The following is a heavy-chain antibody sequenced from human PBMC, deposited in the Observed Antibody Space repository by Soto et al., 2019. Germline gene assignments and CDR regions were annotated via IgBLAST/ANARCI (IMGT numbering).Heavy chain of an antibody. D-gene: IGHD2-21*01. J-gene: IGHJ5*02. V-gene: IGHV4-4*02. Sequence: QVQLRESGPGLVKTSGTLSLTCVVSGGSISSTNWWTWVRQPPGKGLEWIGEIYHSGSPTFSPSLRGRATISVDKANTQFSLRLRSVPAADTAVYYCATLPPRIVVALLPTPTWGQGILVTVSS. CDR2: IYHSGSP. CDR1: GGSISSTNW. CDR3: ATLPPRIVVALLPTPT.